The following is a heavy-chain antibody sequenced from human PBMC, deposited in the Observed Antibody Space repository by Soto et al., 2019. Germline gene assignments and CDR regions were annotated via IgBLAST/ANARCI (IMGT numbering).Heavy chain of an antibody. D-gene: IGHD1-26*01. CDR3: ARDGGRHAGGIDY. CDR2: IIPIFGTA. CDR1: GGTFSSYS. J-gene: IGHJ4*02. Sequence: QVQLVQSGAEVKKPGSSVKVSCKASGGTFSSYSINWVRQAPGQGLEWMGEIIPIFGTANYAQKFQGRVTITADESTSTAYMELISMRSEDTAVYCCARDGGRHAGGIDYWGQGTLVTVSS. V-gene: IGHV1-69*01.